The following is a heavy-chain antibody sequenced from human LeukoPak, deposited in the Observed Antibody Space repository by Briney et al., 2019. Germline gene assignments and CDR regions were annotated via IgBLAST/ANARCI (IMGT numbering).Heavy chain of an antibody. D-gene: IGHD6-19*01. CDR3: TTGVLPPYFREVAATVY. CDR2: IKSKTDGGTT. J-gene: IGHJ4*02. CDR1: GFTFSNAW. Sequence: GGSLRLSCAASGFTFSNAWMGWVRQAPGKGLEWVGRIKSKTDGGTTDYAAPVKGRFTISRDDSKNTLYLQMNRLKTEDTAVYYCTTGVLPPYFREVAATVYWGQGTLVTVSP. V-gene: IGHV3-15*01.